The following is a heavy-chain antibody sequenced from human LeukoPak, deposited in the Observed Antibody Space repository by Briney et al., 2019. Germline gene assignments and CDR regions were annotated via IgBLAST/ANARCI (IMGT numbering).Heavy chain of an antibody. D-gene: IGHD2-15*01. CDR2: INNDGTGT. V-gene: IGHV3-74*03. CDR3: ARGGAYHAFDI. J-gene: IGHJ3*02. Sequence: GGSLRLSCAASGFIFSSYWMYWVRQAPGEGLVWVSRINNDGTGTTIADSVKGRFTISRDNAKNTLYLQMNSLRAEDTAVYHCARGGAYHAFDIWGQGTMVTVSS. CDR1: GFIFSSYW.